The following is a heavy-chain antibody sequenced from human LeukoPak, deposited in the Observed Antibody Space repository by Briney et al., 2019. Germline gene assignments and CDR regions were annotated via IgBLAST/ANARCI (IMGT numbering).Heavy chain of an antibody. CDR3: AGNYYGSGSPYNWFDP. CDR1: GGTFSSYA. Sequence: SVKVPCKASGGTFSSYAISWVRQAPGQGLEWMGRIIPILGIANYAQKFQGRVTITADKSTSAAYMELSSLRSEDTAVYYCAGNYYGSGSPYNWFDPWGQGTLVTVSS. V-gene: IGHV1-69*04. D-gene: IGHD3-10*01. J-gene: IGHJ5*02. CDR2: IIPILGIA.